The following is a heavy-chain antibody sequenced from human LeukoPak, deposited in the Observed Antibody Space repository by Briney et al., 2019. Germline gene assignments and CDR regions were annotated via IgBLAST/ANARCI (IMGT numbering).Heavy chain of an antibody. D-gene: IGHD3-22*01. CDR3: ARVGPYYYDSSGYGGGCFDY. V-gene: IGHV3-23*01. Sequence: PGGSLRLSCAASGFPFSAYAMSWVRQAPGKGLEWVSGIRGSGDSTYYAESVKGRFTIYRDNSKNTLYLQMNSLRAEDTALYYCARVGPYYYDSSGYGGGCFDYWGQGTLVTVSS. J-gene: IGHJ4*02. CDR2: IRGSGDST. CDR1: GFPFSAYA.